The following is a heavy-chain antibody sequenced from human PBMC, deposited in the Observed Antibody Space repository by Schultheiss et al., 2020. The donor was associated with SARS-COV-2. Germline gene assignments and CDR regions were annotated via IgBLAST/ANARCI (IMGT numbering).Heavy chain of an antibody. V-gene: IGHV4-31*03. CDR3: ARGSGDYFSSGTEFDY. J-gene: IGHJ4*02. Sequence: SETLSLTCTVSGGSISSGGYYWSWIRQHPGKGLEWIGYIYYSGSTYYNPSLKSRVTISVDTSKNQFSLKLSSVTAADTAVYYCARGSGDYFSSGTEFDYWGQGTLVTVSS. CDR2: IYYSGST. CDR1: GGSISSGGYY. D-gene: IGHD4-17*01.